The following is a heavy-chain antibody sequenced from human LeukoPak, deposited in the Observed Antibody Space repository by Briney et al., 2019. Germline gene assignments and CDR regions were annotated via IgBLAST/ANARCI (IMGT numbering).Heavy chain of an antibody. Sequence: ASVKVSCKASGYTFTSYYMHWVRQAPGQGLEWMGIINPSGGSTSYAQKFQGRVTMTRDTSTSTVYMELSSLGSEDTAVYYCARLDFWSGYYPHLDYWGQGTLVTVSS. J-gene: IGHJ4*02. CDR1: GYTFTSYY. CDR3: ARLDFWSGYYPHLDY. V-gene: IGHV1-46*01. D-gene: IGHD3-3*01. CDR2: INPSGGST.